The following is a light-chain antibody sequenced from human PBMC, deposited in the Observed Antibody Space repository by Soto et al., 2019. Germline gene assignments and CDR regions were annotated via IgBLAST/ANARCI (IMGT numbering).Light chain of an antibody. V-gene: IGLV2-14*01. CDR1: SSDVGGYNY. J-gene: IGLJ1*01. Sequence: QSVLTQPASVSGSPGQSITISCTGTSSDVGGYNYVSWYQQHPGKAPKLMIYDVSNRPSGVSNRFSGSKSGNTASLTISGLQAEDEADYYGSSYTSSSTPNVFGTGTKLTVL. CDR2: DVS. CDR3: SSYTSSSTPNV.